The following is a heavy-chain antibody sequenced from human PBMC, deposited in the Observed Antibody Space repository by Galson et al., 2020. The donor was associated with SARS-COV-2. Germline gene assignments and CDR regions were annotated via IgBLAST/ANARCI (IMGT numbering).Heavy chain of an antibody. CDR1: GYTFTGYY. V-gene: IGHV1-2*02. D-gene: IGHD3-3*01. CDR3: ARALGVTIFGVVIYGMDV. CDR2: INPNSGGT. J-gene: IGHJ6*02. Sequence: ASVKVSCKASGYTFTGYYMHWVRQAPGQGLEWMGWINPNSGGTNYAQKFQGRVTMTRDTSISTAYMELSRLRSDDTAVYYCARALGVTIFGVVIYGMDVWGQGTTVTVSS.